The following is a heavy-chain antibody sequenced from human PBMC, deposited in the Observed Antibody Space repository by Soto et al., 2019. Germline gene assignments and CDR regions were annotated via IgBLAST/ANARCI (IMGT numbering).Heavy chain of an antibody. Sequence: QVQLVQSGAEVKKPGASVKVSCKASGYTFTGYYVHWVRQAPGQGLEWMGWINPKTGDTHYGQTFQGWVTMTRDTSISTLYMELRRLTSDDTAVYYCARDGGVYGDYDYWGQGTLVTVSS. D-gene: IGHD4-17*01. CDR3: ARDGGVYGDYDY. CDR1: GYTFTGYY. V-gene: IGHV1-2*04. J-gene: IGHJ4*02. CDR2: INPKTGDT.